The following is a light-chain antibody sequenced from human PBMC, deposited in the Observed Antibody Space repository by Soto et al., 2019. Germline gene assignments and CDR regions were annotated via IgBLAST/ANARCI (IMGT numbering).Light chain of an antibody. CDR1: QSVSNN. V-gene: IGKV3-15*01. Sequence: EIVMTQSPTLSVSPGEGATLSCRASQSVSNNLAWYQQKPGQNPRLLIYGASTRATGIPAKFSGSGSGTEFTLTMSSLLSEDFAVYYCQQYNNWPLTFGQGTRLE. J-gene: IGKJ5*01. CDR2: GAS. CDR3: QQYNNWPLT.